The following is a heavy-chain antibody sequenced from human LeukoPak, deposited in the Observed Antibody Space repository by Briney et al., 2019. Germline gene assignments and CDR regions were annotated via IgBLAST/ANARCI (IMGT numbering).Heavy chain of an antibody. V-gene: IGHV3-7*05. J-gene: IGHJ4*02. CDR1: GFTFNNYW. D-gene: IGHD3-16*02. Sequence: GGSLRLSCAASGFTFNNYWMNWVRQAPGKGLEWVANINRDGSEEYYVNSMKGRFIISRDNAKNSLYLQTNSLRAEDTAVYYCAADTGSYRGLEYWGQGTLVTVSS. CDR2: INRDGSEE. CDR3: AADTGSYRGLEY.